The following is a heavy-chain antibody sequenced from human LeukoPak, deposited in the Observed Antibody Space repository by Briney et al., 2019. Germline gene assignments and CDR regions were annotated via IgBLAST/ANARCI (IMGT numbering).Heavy chain of an antibody. D-gene: IGHD1-14*01. V-gene: IGHV1-46*01. Sequence: ASVKVSCKASGYTFTRYYMHWVRQAPGQGLEWMGIINPSGGSTSYAQKFQGRVTMTRDTSTSTVYMELSSLRSEDTAVYYCARTTTIGYYFDYWGQGTLVTVSS. CDR3: ARTTTIGYYFDY. J-gene: IGHJ4*02. CDR2: INPSGGST. CDR1: GYTFTRYY.